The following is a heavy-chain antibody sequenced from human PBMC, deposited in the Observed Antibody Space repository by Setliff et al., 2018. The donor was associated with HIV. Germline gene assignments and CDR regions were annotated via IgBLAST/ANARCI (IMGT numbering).Heavy chain of an antibody. CDR2: INHSGST. CDR3: ARSYRNSLFDAFDI. Sequence: SETLSLTCAVYGGSFSGYYWSWIRQPPGKGLEWIGEINHSGSTNYKPSLKSRVTISVDTSKSQFSLKLSSVTAADTAVYYCARSYRNSLFDAFDIWGKGTTVTVS. CDR1: GGSFSGYY. D-gene: IGHD6-6*01. J-gene: IGHJ3*02. V-gene: IGHV4-34*01.